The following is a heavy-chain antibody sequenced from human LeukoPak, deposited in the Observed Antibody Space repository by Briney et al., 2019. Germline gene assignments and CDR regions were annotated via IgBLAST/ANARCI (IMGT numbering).Heavy chain of an antibody. CDR1: GFTFSDYY. J-gene: IGHJ6*02. D-gene: IGHD2-8*01. CDR2: ISSSGRII. V-gene: IGHV3-11*01. CDR3: ASVHYYGMEV. Sequence: GGSLRLSCAASGFTFSDYYMSWIRQAPGKGLEWVSYISSSGRIIYYADSVKGRFTISRDNAKNSLFLQMDSLRAEDTAVYYCASVHYYGMEVWGQGTTVTVSS.